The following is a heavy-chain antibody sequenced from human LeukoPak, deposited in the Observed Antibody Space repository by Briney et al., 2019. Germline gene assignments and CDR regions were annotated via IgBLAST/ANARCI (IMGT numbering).Heavy chain of an antibody. CDR1: GFTFSSYE. CDR3: AKRGYCSGGSCSSGSPLYYFDS. Sequence: GGSLRLSCAASGFTFSSYEMNWVXQAPGRGLEXXXXXXXXXXXKYYADSVKGRFTISRDNSKSTLYLQMNSLRAEDTAVYYCAKRGYCSGGSCSSGSPLYYFDSWGQGTLVTVSS. J-gene: IGHJ4*02. CDR2: XXXXXXXK. V-gene: IGHV3-23*01. D-gene: IGHD2-15*01.